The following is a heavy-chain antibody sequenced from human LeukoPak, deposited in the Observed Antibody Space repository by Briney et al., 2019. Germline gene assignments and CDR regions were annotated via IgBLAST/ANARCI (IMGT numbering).Heavy chain of an antibody. CDR2: IYTSGST. D-gene: IGHD3-10*01. CDR3: ASDFGY. Sequence: PSETLSLTCTVSGGSISTDHWTCIRQPAGKGLEWIGLIYTSGSTNYNPSLKSRVTMSLDTSKNQFSLKLTSVTAADTAVYYCASDFGYWGQGTLVTVSS. J-gene: IGHJ4*02. CDR1: GGSISTDH. V-gene: IGHV4-4*07.